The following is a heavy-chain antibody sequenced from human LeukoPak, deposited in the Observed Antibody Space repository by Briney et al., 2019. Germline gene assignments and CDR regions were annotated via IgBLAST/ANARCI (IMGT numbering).Heavy chain of an antibody. Sequence: SETLSLTCTVSGGSISNYHWGWIRQPPGKGLEWIGSIYHSGSTYYNPSLKSRVTISVDTSKNQFSLKLSSVTAADTAVYYCAREGAGGKDYWGQGTLVTVSS. V-gene: IGHV4-38-2*02. D-gene: IGHD1-14*01. CDR2: IYHSGST. CDR3: AREGAGGKDY. J-gene: IGHJ4*02. CDR1: GGSISNYH.